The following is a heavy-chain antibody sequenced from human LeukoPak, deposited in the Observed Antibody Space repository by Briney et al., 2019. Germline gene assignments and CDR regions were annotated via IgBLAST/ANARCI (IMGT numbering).Heavy chain of an antibody. D-gene: IGHD5-18*01. J-gene: IGHJ3*01. CDR1: GGSINTYY. V-gene: IGHV4-59*01. CDR3: ARLIPLWTYDAFHF. Sequence: SETLSLTCTASGGSINTYYWSWIRQPPGKGLEWIGYIYYSGSTNYNPSLKSRVSISVDTSKNQFSLKLSSVTAADTAVYYCARLIPLWTYDAFHFWGQGTVVTVSS. CDR2: IYYSGST.